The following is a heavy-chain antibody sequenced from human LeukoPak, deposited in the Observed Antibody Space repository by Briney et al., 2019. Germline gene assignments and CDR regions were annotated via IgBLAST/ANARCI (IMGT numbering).Heavy chain of an antibody. Sequence: PSGTLSLTCAVYGGSFSGYYWSWIRQPPGKGLEWIGEINHSGSTNYNPSLKSRVTISVDTSKNQFSLKLSSVTAADAAVYYCAKGLPPNCSSTSCYTGFDVYWFDPWGQGTLVTVSS. CDR2: INHSGST. J-gene: IGHJ5*02. CDR3: AKGLPPNCSSTSCYTGFDVYWFDP. D-gene: IGHD2-2*02. V-gene: IGHV4-34*01. CDR1: GGSFSGYY.